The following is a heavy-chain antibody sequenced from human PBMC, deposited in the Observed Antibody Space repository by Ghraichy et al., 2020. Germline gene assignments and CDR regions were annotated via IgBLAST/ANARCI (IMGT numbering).Heavy chain of an antibody. CDR3: ARLMDSSTIWDY. CDR2: ITPDGSGK. D-gene: IGHD5/OR15-5a*01. CDR1: GFIFSNHW. V-gene: IGHV3-7*01. Sequence: GGSPRLSCEASGFIFSNHWMSWVRQAPGKGLEWVASITPDGSGKYYLDSVRGRFTISRDSARTSLYLQMDSLRAEDTALYFCARLMDSSTIWDYWGQGTLVTVSS. J-gene: IGHJ4*02.